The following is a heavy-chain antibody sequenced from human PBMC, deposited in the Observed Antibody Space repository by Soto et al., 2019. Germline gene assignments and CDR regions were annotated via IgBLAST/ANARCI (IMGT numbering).Heavy chain of an antibody. D-gene: IGHD3-22*01. V-gene: IGHV3-33*01. Sequence: GGSLRLSCAASGFTFSSYGMHWVRQAPGKGLEWVAVIWYDGSNKYYADSVKGRFTISRDNSKNTLYLQMNSLRAEDTAVYYCARVMNYYDSSGYYPNWFDPWGQGTLVTVSS. CDR2: IWYDGSNK. J-gene: IGHJ5*02. CDR1: GFTFSSYG. CDR3: ARVMNYYDSSGYYPNWFDP.